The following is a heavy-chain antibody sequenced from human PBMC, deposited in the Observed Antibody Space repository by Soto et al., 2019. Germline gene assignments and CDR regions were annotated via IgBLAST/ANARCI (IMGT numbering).Heavy chain of an antibody. V-gene: IGHV4-30-4*01. CDR1: GGSISSGDYY. CDR3: ARVGRVVAATPGFWFDP. J-gene: IGHJ5*02. Sequence: QVQLQESGPGLVKPSQTLSLTCTVSGGSISSGDYYWSWIRQPPGKGLEWIGYIYYSGSTYYNPSLKSRVTISVDTSKTQFSLKLSSVTAADTAVYYCARVGRVVAATPGFWFDPWGQGTLVTVSS. CDR2: IYYSGST. D-gene: IGHD2-15*01.